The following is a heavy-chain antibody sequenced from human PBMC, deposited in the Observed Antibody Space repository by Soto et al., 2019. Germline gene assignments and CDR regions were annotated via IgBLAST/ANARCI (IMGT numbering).Heavy chain of an antibody. D-gene: IGHD4-4*01. Sequence: PGGSLRLSCAASGCNFNTYWMYWVRQAPGKGLEWVANIDTDGSRKNYVDSVKGRFIISRDNAKNSLLLQMNSLRADDTAVYYCGRVPIAGNYANGLDVWRQGTTVTVSS. CDR2: IDTDGSRK. J-gene: IGHJ6*02. CDR1: GCNFNTYW. V-gene: IGHV3-7*03. CDR3: GRVPIAGNYANGLDV.